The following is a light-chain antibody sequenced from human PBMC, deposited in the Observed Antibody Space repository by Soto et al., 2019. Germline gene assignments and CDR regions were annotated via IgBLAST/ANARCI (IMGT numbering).Light chain of an antibody. CDR1: SSDVGDYNY. V-gene: IGLV2-11*01. CDR2: AVN. CDR3: CSYAGSYTWV. J-gene: IGLJ3*02. Sequence: QSALTQPRSVSGSPGQSVTISCTGTSSDVGDYNYVSWYQQHPGKAPKLLIYAVNMRPSGVPDRFSGSKSGNTAPLTISGLQAEDGADYSCCSYAGSYTWVFGGGTKLTVL.